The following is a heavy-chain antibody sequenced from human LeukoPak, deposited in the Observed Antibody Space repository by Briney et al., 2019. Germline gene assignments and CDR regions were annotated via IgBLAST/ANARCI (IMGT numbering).Heavy chain of an antibody. D-gene: IGHD3-3*01. J-gene: IGHJ6*03. CDR1: GFTFSSYA. Sequence: GGSLRLSCAASGFTFSSYAMSWVRQAPGKGLEWVSAISGSGGGTYYADSVKGRFAISRDNSKNTLYLQMNSLRAEDTAVYYCAKVPITIFGVVISDDYYYYYMDVWGKGTTVTVSS. CDR2: ISGSGGGT. CDR3: AKVPITIFGVVISDDYYYYYMDV. V-gene: IGHV3-23*01.